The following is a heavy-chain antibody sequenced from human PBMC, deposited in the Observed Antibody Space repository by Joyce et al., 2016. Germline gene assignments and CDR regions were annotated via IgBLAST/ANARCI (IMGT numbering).Heavy chain of an antibody. CDR1: GFSFSRYA. CDR2: ISYDGSNK. Sequence: GFSFSRYAMHWVRQAPGKGLEWVALISYDGSNKYFADSVKGRFSISRDNSENTLFLQMNSLRVEDTAVYYCAKDHHHCSGGSCHGTYFDYWGQGTLVTVSS. V-gene: IGHV3-30*18. J-gene: IGHJ4*02. D-gene: IGHD2-15*01. CDR3: AKDHHHCSGGSCHGTYFDY.